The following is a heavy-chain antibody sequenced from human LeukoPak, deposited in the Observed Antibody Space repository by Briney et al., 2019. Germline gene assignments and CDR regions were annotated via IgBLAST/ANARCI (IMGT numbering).Heavy chain of an antibody. CDR3: AKDYGSGSYIFDY. CDR1: GFTFSSYA. CDR2: ISGSGGST. V-gene: IGHV3-23*01. J-gene: IGHJ4*02. Sequence: GGSLRLSCAASGFTFSSYAMSWVRQAPGKGLEWVSAISGSGGSTYYADSVKGRFTISRDNSKNTLYLQMNSLRAEDTAVYYYAKDYGSGSYIFDYWGQGTLVTVSS. D-gene: IGHD3-10*01.